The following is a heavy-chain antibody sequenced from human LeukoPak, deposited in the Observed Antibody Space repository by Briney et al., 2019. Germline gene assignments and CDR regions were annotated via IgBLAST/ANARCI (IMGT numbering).Heavy chain of an antibody. V-gene: IGHV3-23*01. CDR3: AKRPGSSGYGGAYY. J-gene: IGHJ4*02. CDR1: GFTFSSYA. CDR2: ISGSGGST. D-gene: IGHD3-22*01. Sequence: PGGSLRLSCAASGFTFSSYAMSWVRQAPGKGLEWVSAISGSGGSTYYADSVKGRFTISRDNSKNTLYLQMNSLRAEDTAVYYCAKRPGSSGYGGAYYWGQGTLVTVSS.